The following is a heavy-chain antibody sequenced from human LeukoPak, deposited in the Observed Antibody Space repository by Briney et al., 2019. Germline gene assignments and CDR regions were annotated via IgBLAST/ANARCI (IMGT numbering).Heavy chain of an antibody. CDR3: ARSDPTVAGTY. CDR2: ISAYDGNT. D-gene: IGHD6-19*01. J-gene: IGHJ4*02. Sequence: ASVKVSCKASGYTFTSYGISWVRQAPGQGLEWMGWISAYDGNTNYAQKFQGRVTVTTDTSTSTAYMGVRSLRSDDTAVYYCARSDPTVAGTYWGQGTLVTVSS. V-gene: IGHV1-18*04. CDR1: GYTFTSYG.